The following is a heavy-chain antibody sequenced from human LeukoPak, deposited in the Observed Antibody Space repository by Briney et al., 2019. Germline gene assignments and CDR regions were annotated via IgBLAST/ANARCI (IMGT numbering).Heavy chain of an antibody. CDR2: INHNSGGT. CDR1: GYTFTGYY. Sequence: RASVKVSCTASGYTFTGYYMHWVRQAPGEGLEWMGGINHNSGGTSYAQTFQGRVTFTRDKSISTAYMELSRLTSDDTAVYYCVRYYNRAAFDIWGQGTLVTVSS. CDR3: VRYYNRAAFDI. J-gene: IGHJ3*02. V-gene: IGHV1-2*02. D-gene: IGHD5-24*01.